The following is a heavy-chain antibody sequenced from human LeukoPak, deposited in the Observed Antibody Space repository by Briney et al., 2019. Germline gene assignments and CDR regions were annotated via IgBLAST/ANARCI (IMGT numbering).Heavy chain of an antibody. CDR2: VSWNSGSI. Sequence: GGSLRLSCAASGFTFDDYAMHWVRQAPGKGLEWVSGVSWNSGSIGYADSVKGRFTISRDNAKNSLYLQMNSLRAEDTALYYCALRPDGSGGAFDIWGQGTMVTVSS. D-gene: IGHD3-10*01. CDR3: ALRPDGSGGAFDI. CDR1: GFTFDDYA. J-gene: IGHJ3*02. V-gene: IGHV3-9*01.